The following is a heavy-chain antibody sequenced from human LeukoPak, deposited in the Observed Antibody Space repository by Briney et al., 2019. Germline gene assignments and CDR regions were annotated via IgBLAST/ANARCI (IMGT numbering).Heavy chain of an antibody. CDR3: ARSKISGSYYPSIFDY. J-gene: IGHJ4*02. V-gene: IGHV3-30-3*01. Sequence: GGSLRLSCAASGFTFSSYAMRWVRQAPGKGLEWVAVISYDGSNKYYADSVKGRFTISRDNSKNTLYLQMNSLRAEDTAVYYCARSKISGSYYPSIFDYWGQGTLVTVSS. CDR2: ISYDGSNK. D-gene: IGHD1-26*01. CDR1: GFTFSSYA.